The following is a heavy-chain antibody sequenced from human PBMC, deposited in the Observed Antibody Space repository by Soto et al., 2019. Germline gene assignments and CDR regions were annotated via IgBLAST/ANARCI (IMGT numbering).Heavy chain of an antibody. D-gene: IGHD6-13*01. CDR2: ISYDGSNK. J-gene: IGHJ4*02. CDR1: GFTFSSYG. CDR3: AKSKAAAGTVYFDY. Sequence: GGSLRLSCAASGFTFSSYGMHWVRQAPGKGLEWVAVISYDGSNKYYADSVKGRFTISRDNSKNTLYLQMNSLRAEDTAVYYCAKSKAAAGTVYFDYWGQGTLVTVSS. V-gene: IGHV3-30*18.